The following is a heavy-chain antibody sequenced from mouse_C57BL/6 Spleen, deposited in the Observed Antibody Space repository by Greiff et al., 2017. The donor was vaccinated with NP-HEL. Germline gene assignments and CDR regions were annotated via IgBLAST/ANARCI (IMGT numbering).Heavy chain of an antibody. CDR2: INPNNGGT. J-gene: IGHJ2*01. Sequence: EVQLQQSGPELVKPGASVKISCKASGYTFTDYYMNWVKQSHGKSLEWIGDINPNNGGTSYNQKFKGKATLTVDKSSSTAYMELRSLTSEDSAVYYCAITRGYWGQGTTLTVSS. V-gene: IGHV1-26*01. D-gene: IGHD1-1*01. CDR3: AITRGY. CDR1: GYTFTDYY.